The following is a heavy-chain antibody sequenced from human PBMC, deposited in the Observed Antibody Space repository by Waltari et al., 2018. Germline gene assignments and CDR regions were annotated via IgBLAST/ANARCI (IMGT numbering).Heavy chain of an antibody. CDR3: AKDFITMASNI. J-gene: IGHJ3*02. D-gene: IGHD3-10*01. Sequence: EVQLVESGGGLIQPGGSLRLSCAASGFTVSSNYMSWVRQAPGKGLEGVSSISGSGGSTYYADSVKGRFTISRDNSKNTLYLQMNSLRAEDTAVYYCAKDFITMASNIWGQGTMVTVSS. V-gene: IGHV3-23*04. CDR1: GFTVSSNY. CDR2: ISGSGGST.